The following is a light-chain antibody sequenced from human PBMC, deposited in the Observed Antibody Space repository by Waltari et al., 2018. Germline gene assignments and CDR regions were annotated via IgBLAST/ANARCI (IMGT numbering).Light chain of an antibody. CDR3: QQYRDTPYT. J-gene: IGKJ2*01. CDR2: WAS. V-gene: IGKV4-1*01. CDR1: QSIFYSSNNRDY. Sequence: DIVMTQSPDSLAVSLGERATIHCKSSQSIFYSSNNRDYLAWYQLKPGQPPKLLIYWASTRESGVPDRCSGSGTGTDFTLTISSLQTEDVATYYCQQYRDTPYTFGQGTNLEI.